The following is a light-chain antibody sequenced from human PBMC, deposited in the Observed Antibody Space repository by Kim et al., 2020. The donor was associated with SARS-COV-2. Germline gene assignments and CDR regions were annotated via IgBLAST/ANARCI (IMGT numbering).Light chain of an antibody. CDR2: QDS. Sequence: SPGQTASITCSGDKLGDKYACWYQQKPGQSPVLVIYQDSKRPSGIPERFSGSNSWNTATLTISGTQAMDEADYYCQAWDSSTDYVFGTGTKVTVL. CDR1: KLGDKY. CDR3: QAWDSSTDYV. V-gene: IGLV3-1*01. J-gene: IGLJ1*01.